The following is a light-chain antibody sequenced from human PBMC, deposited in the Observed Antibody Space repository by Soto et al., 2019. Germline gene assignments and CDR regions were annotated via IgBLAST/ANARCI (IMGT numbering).Light chain of an antibody. Sequence: QFVLTQPSSVSGSPGQPLTISCTGNNRDLGGYNYVSWYQQHPGKAPKLMIYDVSNRPSGVSNRFSGSKSGNTASLTISGLQAEDEADYYCSSYTSSSTLEVFGTGTKVTVL. CDR1: NRDLGGYNY. J-gene: IGLJ1*01. CDR3: SSYTSSSTLEV. V-gene: IGLV2-14*01. CDR2: DVS.